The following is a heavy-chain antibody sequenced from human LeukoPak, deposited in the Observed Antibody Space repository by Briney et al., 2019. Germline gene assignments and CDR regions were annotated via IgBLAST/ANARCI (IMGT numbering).Heavy chain of an antibody. CDR1: GFTFNSYS. Sequence: GGSLRLSCAASGFTFNSYSMNWVRQAPGKGLEWVSSISRTSIYIYYGDSVKGRFTISRDNAKNSLYLQMNSLRAEDTAVYYCARGRYDSSGYYPIFDYWGQGTLVTVTS. J-gene: IGHJ4*02. V-gene: IGHV3-21*01. D-gene: IGHD3-22*01. CDR2: ISRTSIYI. CDR3: ARGRYDSSGYYPIFDY.